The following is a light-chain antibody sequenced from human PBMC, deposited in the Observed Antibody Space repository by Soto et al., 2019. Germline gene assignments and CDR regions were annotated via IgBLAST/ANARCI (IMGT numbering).Light chain of an antibody. Sequence: EIVLTQSPGTLSLSPVERATLSCRASQSVSSNYLGWYQKKPGQPPRLLIYGGSSRATGIPDRFSGGGSGTDFTLTIIRLEPEDFAVYYCHQYGSSLRTFGQGTKVDIK. J-gene: IGKJ1*01. V-gene: IGKV3-20*01. CDR2: GGS. CDR1: QSVSSNY. CDR3: HQYGSSLRT.